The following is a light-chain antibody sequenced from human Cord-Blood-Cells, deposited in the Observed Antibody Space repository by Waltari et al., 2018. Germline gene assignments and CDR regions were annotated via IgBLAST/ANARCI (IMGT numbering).Light chain of an antibody. V-gene: IGLV3-27*01. CDR2: KDS. Sequence: SYELTQPSSVSVCPGQTARITCSGDVLAKKYARWFQQKPGQAPVLVIYKDSERPSGIPERFSGSSSGTTVTLTISGAQVEDEADYYCYSAADNKIVFGGGTKLTVL. J-gene: IGLJ2*01. CDR3: YSAADNKIV. CDR1: VLAKKY.